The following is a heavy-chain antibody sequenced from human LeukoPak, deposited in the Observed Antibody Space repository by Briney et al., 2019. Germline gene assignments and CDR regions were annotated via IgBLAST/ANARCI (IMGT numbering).Heavy chain of an antibody. CDR3: ATAPHGMDV. Sequence: GGSLRLSCAASGITFSPHIMCWVRQAPGEGLEWVTTISSDGTKEYYADSVKGRFTISRDNSKNTLSLQMSSLRAEDTAMYYCATAPHGMDVWGQGTTVTVSS. V-gene: IGHV3-30*03. CDR2: ISSDGTKE. J-gene: IGHJ6*02. CDR1: GITFSPHI.